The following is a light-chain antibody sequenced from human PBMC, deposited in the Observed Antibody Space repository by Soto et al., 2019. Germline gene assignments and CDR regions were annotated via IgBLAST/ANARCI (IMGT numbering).Light chain of an antibody. J-gene: IGKJ1*01. CDR2: AAS. CDR1: QSINTY. V-gene: IGKV1-39*01. CDR3: QQYHNWPRT. Sequence: DIQMTQYPSSLSASVGDRVTITCQTSQSINTYLNLYQQKPGKAPKLLIYAASSLQSGVPSRFSGSGSGTEFTLTISSLQSEDFGVYYCQQYHNWPRTFGQGTKVDIK.